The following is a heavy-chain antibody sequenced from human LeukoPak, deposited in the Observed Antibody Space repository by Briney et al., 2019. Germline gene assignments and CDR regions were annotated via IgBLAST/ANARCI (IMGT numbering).Heavy chain of an antibody. CDR2: IYYSGST. Sequence: SETLSLTCTVSGGSISSYYWSWIRQPPGKGLEWIGYIYYSGSTNYNPSLKSRVTISVDTSKNQFSLKLSSVTAADTAVYYCARRTYYYDSSGYPLLDYWGQGTLVTVSS. CDR3: ARRTYYYDSSGYPLLDY. J-gene: IGHJ4*02. V-gene: IGHV4-59*12. D-gene: IGHD3-22*01. CDR1: GGSISSYY.